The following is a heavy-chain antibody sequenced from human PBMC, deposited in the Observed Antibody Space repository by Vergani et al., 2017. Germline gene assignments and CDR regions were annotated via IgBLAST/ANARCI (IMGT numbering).Heavy chain of an antibody. CDR1: GYTFSNYY. D-gene: IGHD3-9*01. CDR3: ARGDYGILTGYRY. J-gene: IGHJ4*02. V-gene: IGHV1-46*03. CDR2: INPSGGHT. Sequence: QVQVVQSGAEVKKSGASVKVSCKTSGYTFSNYYMHWVRQAPGQGLEWMGIINPSGGHTNYAQKFQGRVTMTRDTSTSTVYMELSSLRSGDTAIYYCARGDYGILTGYRYLGQGTLVTVSA.